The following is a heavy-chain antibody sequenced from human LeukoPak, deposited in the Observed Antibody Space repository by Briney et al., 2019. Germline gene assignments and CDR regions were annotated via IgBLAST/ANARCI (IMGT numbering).Heavy chain of an antibody. V-gene: IGHV3-23*01. CDR2: ISSSGEST. Sequence: PGGSLRLSCAASGSTFSSYAMSWVRQAPGKGLEWVAVISSSGESTYYADSVKGRFTISRDTSKNTLYLQTNSLRAEDTALYYCAKVRACSTTSCYRTYGMDVWGQGTTVTVSS. J-gene: IGHJ6*02. D-gene: IGHD2-2*01. CDR3: AKVRACSTTSCYRTYGMDV. CDR1: GSTFSSYA.